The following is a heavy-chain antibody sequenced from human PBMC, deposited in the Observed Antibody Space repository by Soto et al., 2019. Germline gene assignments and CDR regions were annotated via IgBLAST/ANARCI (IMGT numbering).Heavy chain of an antibody. D-gene: IGHD2-2*01. CDR2: ISWNSGSI. CDR3: AKDNRASTYYYYGMDV. CDR1: GFTFDDYA. J-gene: IGHJ6*02. Sequence: EVQLVESGGGLVQPGRSLRLSCAASGFTFDDYAMHWVRQAPGKGLEWVSGISWNSGSIGYADSVKGRFTISRDNAKNSLYLQMNSLRAEDTALYYCAKDNRASTYYYYGMDVWGQGTTVTVSS. V-gene: IGHV3-9*01.